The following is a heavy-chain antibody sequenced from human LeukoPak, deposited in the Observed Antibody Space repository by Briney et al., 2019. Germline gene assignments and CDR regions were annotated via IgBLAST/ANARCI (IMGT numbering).Heavy chain of an antibody. J-gene: IGHJ5*02. CDR3: ARDRRWLQFRSWFDP. CDR2: IIPIFGTA. Sequence: SVKVSCKASGDTFSSYAINWVRQAPGQGLEWMGGIIPIFGTANYAQKFQGRVTITADESTSTAYMELSSLRSEDTGVYYCARDRRWLQFRSWFDPWGQGTLVTVSS. D-gene: IGHD5-24*01. V-gene: IGHV1-69*13. CDR1: GDTFSSYA.